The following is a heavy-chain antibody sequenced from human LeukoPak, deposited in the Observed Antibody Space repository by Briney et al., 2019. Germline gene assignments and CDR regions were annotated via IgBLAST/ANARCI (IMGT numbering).Heavy chain of an antibody. CDR1: GGSITSYY. Sequence: PSETLSLTCTVSGGSITSYYWSWIRQSAGKGLEWIGRIYITGSTNYNPSLKSRVTMSVDTSKNQFSLKLSSVTAADTAVYYCARALIFPYGDLRSGDYYFDYWGQGTLVTVSS. CDR3: ARALIFPYGDLRSGDYYFDY. V-gene: IGHV4-4*07. D-gene: IGHD3-16*01. CDR2: IYITGST. J-gene: IGHJ4*02.